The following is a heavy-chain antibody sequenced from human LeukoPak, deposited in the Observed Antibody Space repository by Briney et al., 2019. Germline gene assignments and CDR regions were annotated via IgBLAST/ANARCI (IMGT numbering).Heavy chain of an antibody. Sequence: ASVKASCKASGYTFTGYYMHWVRQAPGQGLEWMGWINPNSGGTNYAQKFQGRVTMTRDTSISTAYMELSRLRSDDTAVCYCARDKILWFRELLGYWGQGTLVTVSS. J-gene: IGHJ4*02. D-gene: IGHD3-10*01. CDR1: GYTFTGYY. V-gene: IGHV1-2*02. CDR2: INPNSGGT. CDR3: ARDKILWFRELLGY.